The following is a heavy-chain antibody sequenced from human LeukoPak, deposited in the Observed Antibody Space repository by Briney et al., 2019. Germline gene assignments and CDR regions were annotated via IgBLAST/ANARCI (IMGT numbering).Heavy chain of an antibody. CDR2: ISWNSGSI. CDR3: AKDIEAAGTDAFDI. V-gene: IGHV3-9*01. CDR1: GFNFDDYA. J-gene: IGHJ3*02. Sequence: GRSLRLSCAASGFNFDDYAMHWVRQAPGKGLEWVSGISWNSGSIGYADSVKGRFTISRDNAKNSLYLQMNSLRAEDTALYYCAKDIEAAGTDAFDIWGQGTMVTVSS. D-gene: IGHD6-13*01.